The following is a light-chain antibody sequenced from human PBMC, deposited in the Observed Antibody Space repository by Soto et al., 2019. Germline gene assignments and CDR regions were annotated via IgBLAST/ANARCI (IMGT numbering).Light chain of an antibody. V-gene: IGKV3-20*01. J-gene: IGKJ5*01. Sequence: PGESATLSCRASQSVSSSYLAWYQHKPDHPPRLLIYAASSTATGIPDSFSGGASGTDFTLTINRLEPEDFAVYYCQLYGISPHFGQGTRLEIK. CDR1: QSVSSSY. CDR3: QLYGISPH. CDR2: AAS.